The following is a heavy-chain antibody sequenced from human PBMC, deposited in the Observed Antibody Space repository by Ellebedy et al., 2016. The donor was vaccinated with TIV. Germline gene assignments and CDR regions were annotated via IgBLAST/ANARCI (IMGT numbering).Heavy chain of an antibody. CDR2: INPSGGST. CDR3: ARAGSDKYWDY. CDR1: GYTFTGYY. V-gene: IGHV1-46*01. D-gene: IGHD2-8*02. J-gene: IGHJ4*02. Sequence: AASVKVSCKASGYTFTGYYMHWVRQAPGQGLEWMGIINPSGGSTSYAQKFQGRVTMTRDTSTSTVYMELSSLRSEDTAVYYCARAGSDKYWDYWGQGTLVTVSS.